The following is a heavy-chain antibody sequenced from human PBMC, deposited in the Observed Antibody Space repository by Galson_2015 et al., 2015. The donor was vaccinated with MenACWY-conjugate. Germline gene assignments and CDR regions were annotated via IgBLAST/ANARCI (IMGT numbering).Heavy chain of an antibody. D-gene: IGHD2-21*01. CDR3: ARGDEVAMAETNEIDV. V-gene: IGHV1-3*01. Sequence: SVKVSCKASGYTFTSYAMHWVRQAPGQGLEWVGWINAGNGSTKYSQKFQGRVTITRDTSASTAYMEMNSLRSEDTAVYYCARGDEVAMAETNEIDVWGQGTPVTVSS. CDR2: INAGNGST. CDR1: GYTFTSYA. J-gene: IGHJ4*01.